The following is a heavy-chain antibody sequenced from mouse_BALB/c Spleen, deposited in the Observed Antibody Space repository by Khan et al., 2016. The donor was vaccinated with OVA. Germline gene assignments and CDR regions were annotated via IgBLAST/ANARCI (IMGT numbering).Heavy chain of an antibody. V-gene: IGHV3-6*02. Sequence: EVQLQESGPGLVKPSQSLSLTCSVTGYSITSGYYWNWIRQFPGNKLEWMGYISYDGRNKYNPSLKNRVSITRDTSKNQFFLKLNSVTTEDTATYYCAREERYYAMAYWGQGTSVTVSS. CDR2: ISYDGRN. CDR3: AREERYYAMAY. CDR1: GYSITSGYY. J-gene: IGHJ4*01.